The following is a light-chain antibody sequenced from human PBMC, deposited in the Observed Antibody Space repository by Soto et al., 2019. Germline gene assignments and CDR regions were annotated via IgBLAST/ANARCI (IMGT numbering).Light chain of an antibody. J-gene: IGKJ5*01. V-gene: IGKV1-39*01. Sequence: DVHMTQSPSSLSASVGYRFTITCRASQTVRTYLNWYQQKPGKAPKLLIYAASNLQSGVPSRFSGSGSGTDFTLTITSLRPEDFETYWCQQSYNNPVTFGQGTRLEIK. CDR3: QQSYNNPVT. CDR1: QTVRTY. CDR2: AAS.